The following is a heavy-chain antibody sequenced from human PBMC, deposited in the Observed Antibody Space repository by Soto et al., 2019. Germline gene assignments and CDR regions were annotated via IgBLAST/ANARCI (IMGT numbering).Heavy chain of an antibody. Sequence: QVQLQESGPGLVKPSETLSLTCTVSGGSISHHYWSWIRQPPGKGLEWIGYIYYSGSTNYNPSLNSRVTISVDTSKNQFSLKLSAVAAADTAMYYCARGFCRAHNCYPDYFDYGGQGTLVTVSS. CDR1: GGSISHHY. J-gene: IGHJ4*02. CDR3: ARGFCRAHNCYPDYFDY. CDR2: IYYSGST. D-gene: IGHD1-20*01. V-gene: IGHV4-59*11.